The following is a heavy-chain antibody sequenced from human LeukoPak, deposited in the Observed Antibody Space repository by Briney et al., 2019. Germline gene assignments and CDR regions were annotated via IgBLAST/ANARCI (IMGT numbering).Heavy chain of an antibody. V-gene: IGHV4-61*01. CDR1: GGSVSSGNCY. Sequence: SSETLSLTCTVSGGSVSSGNCYWSWIRQPPGKGLEWIGYIYYSGSTNYNPSLKSRVTISVDTSQNQFSLKLSSVTAADTAVYYCARDPSGYFNYWGQGTLATVSS. CDR2: IYYSGST. D-gene: IGHD3-22*01. CDR3: ARDPSGYFNY. J-gene: IGHJ4*02.